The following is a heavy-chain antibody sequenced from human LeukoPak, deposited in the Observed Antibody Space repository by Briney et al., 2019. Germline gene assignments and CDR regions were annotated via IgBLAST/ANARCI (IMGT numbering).Heavy chain of an antibody. CDR1: DNIFTSYG. J-gene: IGHJ5*02. V-gene: IGHV1-18*01. CDR3: ARHGTNWFDP. CDR2: ISVYNGNT. Sequence: ASVKVSCKASDNIFTSYGISWVRQAPGQGLEWMGWISVYNGNTNYAQKLQGRVTMTTDTSTSTAYMELRSLRSVDTAVYYCARHGTNWFDPWGQGTLVTVSS.